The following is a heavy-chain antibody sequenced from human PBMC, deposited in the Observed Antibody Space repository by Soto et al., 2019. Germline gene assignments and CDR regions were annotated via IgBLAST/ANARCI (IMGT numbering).Heavy chain of an antibody. Sequence: ASVKVSCKASGYTFTIYDINWVRQATGQGLEWMGWMNPNSGNTGYAQKFQGRVTMTRNTSISTAYMELSSLRSEDTAMYYCARGLEWSWSLDPWAQATLVTVST. CDR1: GYTFTIYD. J-gene: IGHJ5*02. D-gene: IGHD3-3*01. CDR3: ARGLEWSWSLDP. V-gene: IGHV1-8*01. CDR2: MNPNSGNT.